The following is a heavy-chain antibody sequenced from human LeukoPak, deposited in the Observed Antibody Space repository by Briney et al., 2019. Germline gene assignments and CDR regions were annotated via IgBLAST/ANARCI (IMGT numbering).Heavy chain of an antibody. J-gene: IGHJ6*04. CDR2: INDSGST. V-gene: IGHV4-34*01. D-gene: IGHD3-10*01. Sequence: SETLSLTCAVYGGSFSGYYWSWIRQPPEKGLEWIGEINDSGSTNYNPSLKSRVTISVDTSKTQFSLKLTSVTAADTAVYYCARVTITMVRGGYYYYYYGMDVWGKGTTVTVSS. CDR3: ARVTITMVRGGYYYYYYGMDV. CDR1: GGSFSGYY.